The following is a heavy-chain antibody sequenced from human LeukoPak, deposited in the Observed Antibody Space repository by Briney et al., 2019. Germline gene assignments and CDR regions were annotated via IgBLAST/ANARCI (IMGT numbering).Heavy chain of an antibody. CDR3: ARRGYGDYGSYLGY. J-gene: IGHJ4*02. D-gene: IGHD4-17*01. CDR2: MNPNSGNT. CDR1: GYTFTSYD. Sequence: GASVKVSCKASGYTFTSYDINWVRQATGQGLEWMGWMNPNSGNTGYAQKFQGRVTMTRNTSISTAYMELSSLRSEDTAMYYCARRGYGDYGSYLGYWGQGTLVTVSS. V-gene: IGHV1-8*01.